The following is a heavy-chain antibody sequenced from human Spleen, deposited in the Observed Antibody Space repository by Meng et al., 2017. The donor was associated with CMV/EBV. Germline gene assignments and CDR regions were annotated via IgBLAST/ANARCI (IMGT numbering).Heavy chain of an antibody. CDR1: GLSMRFFW. CDR2: IDENGSSV. CDR3: ARGLEEGLGWEMGY. J-gene: IGHJ4*01. V-gene: IGHV3-74*01. Sequence: EXQLVEXXXGLVLPGXSLRLSXGVSGLSMRFFWMHWVRQVPGKGLEWLSRIDENGSSVSYADSVRGRFTISRDDAKNTLFLQMNSLRVEDTAVYYCARGLEEGLGWEMGYWGHGTMVTVSS. D-gene: IGHD3-16*01.